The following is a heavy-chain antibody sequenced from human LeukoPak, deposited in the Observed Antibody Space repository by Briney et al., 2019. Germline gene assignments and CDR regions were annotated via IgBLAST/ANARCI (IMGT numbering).Heavy chain of an antibody. V-gene: IGHV4-30-2*01. J-gene: IGHJ3*02. CDR1: GGSISSGGYY. Sequence: SETLSLTCTVSGGSISSGGYYWSWIRQPPGKGLEWIGYIYHSGSTYYNPSLKSRVTISVDRSKNQFSLKLSSVTAADTAVYYCARDNTYSSSWYRAFDIWGQGTMVTVSS. CDR3: ARDNTYSSSWYRAFDI. CDR2: IYHSGST. D-gene: IGHD6-13*01.